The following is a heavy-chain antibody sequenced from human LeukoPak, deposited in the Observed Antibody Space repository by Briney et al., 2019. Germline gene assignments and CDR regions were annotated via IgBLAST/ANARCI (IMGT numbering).Heavy chain of an antibody. V-gene: IGHV1-69*06. CDR3: ASSQGATPINCFDP. CDR2: IIPIFGTA. CDR1: GGTFSSYA. J-gene: IGHJ5*02. Sequence: GGSVKVSCKASGGTFSSYAISWVRQAPGQGLEWMGGIIPIFGTANYAQKFQGRVTITADKSTSTAYMELSSLSSEDTAVYYCASSQGATPINCFDPRGQPPRATVYS. D-gene: IGHD4/OR15-4a*01.